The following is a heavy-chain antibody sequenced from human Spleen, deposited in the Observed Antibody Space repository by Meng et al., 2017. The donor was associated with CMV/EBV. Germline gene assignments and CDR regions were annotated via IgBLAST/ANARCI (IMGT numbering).Heavy chain of an antibody. CDR1: GFTFSSYG. CDR3: AKDLTGDRDYFDH. J-gene: IGHJ4*02. D-gene: IGHD7-27*01. V-gene: IGHV3-30*02. CDR2: IRYDGSNK. Sequence: GESLKISCAASGFTFSSYGMHWVRQAPGKGLEWVAFIRYDGSNKYYADSVKGRFTISRDNSKNTLFLQMNSLRAEDTAVYFCAKDLTGDRDYFDHWGQGTLVTVSS.